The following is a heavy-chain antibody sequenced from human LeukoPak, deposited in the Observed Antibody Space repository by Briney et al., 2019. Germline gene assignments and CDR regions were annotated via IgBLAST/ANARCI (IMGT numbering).Heavy chain of an antibody. D-gene: IGHD3-3*01. V-gene: IGHV4-38-2*02. J-gene: IGHJ4*02. CDR1: VYSISSGYY. CDR2: IYHSGST. Sequence: PSETLSLTCTVSVYSISSGYYWGWIRQPPGKGLEWIGSIYHSGSTYYNPSLKSRVTISVDTSKNQFSLKLSSVTAADTAVYYCARWGYDFWSGYYRDWGQGTLVTVSS. CDR3: ARWGYDFWSGYYRD.